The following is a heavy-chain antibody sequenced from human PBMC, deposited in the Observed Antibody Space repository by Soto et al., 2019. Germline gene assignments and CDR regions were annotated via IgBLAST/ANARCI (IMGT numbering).Heavy chain of an antibody. CDR2: INPDGGDT. Sequence: QVHLVQSGAEVRKPGASVTVSCKTSGYIFTSYYLHWVRQAPGQGLEYMGAINPDGGDTNYAQKFQGRLTMTRDTSTSTVYIKLSSLRFDDTAIYYCARTYYFDKSALDYWGQGTLVTVSS. CDR1: GYIFTSYY. D-gene: IGHD3-22*01. J-gene: IGHJ4*02. CDR3: ARTYYFDKSALDY. V-gene: IGHV1-46*01.